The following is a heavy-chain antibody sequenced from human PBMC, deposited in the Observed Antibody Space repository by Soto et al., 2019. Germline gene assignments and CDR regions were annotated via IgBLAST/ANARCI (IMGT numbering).Heavy chain of an antibody. CDR2: MFFGGST. CDR3: ARTLYVDIVATGF. CDR1: GGSISSSSYH. V-gene: IGHV4-39*01. J-gene: IGHJ4*02. Sequence: QLQLQESGPGLVKPSETLSLTCTVSGGSISSSSYHWGGIRQPPGKGLEWIGGMFFGGSTYYNPSLKSRVTISVDTSKSQFSLKLSSVTAADTAVYYCARTLYVDIVATGFWGQGTLVTVSS. D-gene: IGHD5-12*01.